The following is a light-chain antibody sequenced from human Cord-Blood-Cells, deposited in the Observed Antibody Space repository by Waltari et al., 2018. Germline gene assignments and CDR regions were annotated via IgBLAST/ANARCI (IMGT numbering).Light chain of an antibody. Sequence: QSALTQPSSVSGYPGQSITLSCTGTSSDVGGCTYVSWYQQHPGKAPKLMIYEVSNRPSGVSNRFSGSKSGNTASLTISGLQAEDEADYYCSSYTSSSTLVVFGGGTKLTVL. CDR1: SSDVGGCTY. CDR2: EVS. J-gene: IGLJ2*01. V-gene: IGLV2-14*01. CDR3: SSYTSSSTLVV.